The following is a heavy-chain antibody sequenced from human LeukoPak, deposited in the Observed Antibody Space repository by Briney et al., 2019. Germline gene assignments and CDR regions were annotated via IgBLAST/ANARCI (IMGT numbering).Heavy chain of an antibody. CDR2: ISSSGSYI. J-gene: IGHJ6*02. CDR1: GFTFSSYS. V-gene: IGHV3-21*01. CDR3: ARDPYYGSNSRYYYYYSMDV. Sequence: GGSLRLSCAASGFTFSSYSMNWVRQAPGKGLEWVSSISSSGSYIYYADSVKGRFTISRDNAKNSLYLQINSLKAEDRAVYYCARDPYYGSNSRYYYYYSMDVWGQGTTVTVSS. D-gene: IGHD4-23*01.